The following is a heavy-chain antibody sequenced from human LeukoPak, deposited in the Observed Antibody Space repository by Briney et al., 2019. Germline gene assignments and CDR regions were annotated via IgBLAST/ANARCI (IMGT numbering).Heavy chain of an antibody. J-gene: IGHJ4*02. V-gene: IGHV3-48*03. D-gene: IGHD2-2*01. CDR3: ARDPAPLGY. Sequence: GGSLRLSCAASGFTFSSYEMNWVRQAPGKGLEWVSYISSSGSTIYYADSVKGRFTISRDNDKNSLYLQMNSLRAEDTAVYYCARDPAPLGYWGQGTLVTVSS. CDR1: GFTFSSYE. CDR2: ISSSGSTI.